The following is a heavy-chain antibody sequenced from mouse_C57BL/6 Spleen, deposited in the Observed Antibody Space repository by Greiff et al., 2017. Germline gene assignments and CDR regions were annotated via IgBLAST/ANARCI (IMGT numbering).Heavy chain of an antibody. Sequence: VQLQQSGPELVKPGASVKIPCKASGYTFTDYNMDWVKQSHGKSLEWIGDINPNNGGTIYNQKFKGKATLTVDKSSSTAYMELRSLTSEDTAVYYCARKYSNYGAYYAMDYWGQGTSVTVSS. V-gene: IGHV1-18*01. CDR3: ARKYSNYGAYYAMDY. CDR2: INPNNGGT. J-gene: IGHJ4*01. CDR1: GYTFTDYN. D-gene: IGHD2-5*01.